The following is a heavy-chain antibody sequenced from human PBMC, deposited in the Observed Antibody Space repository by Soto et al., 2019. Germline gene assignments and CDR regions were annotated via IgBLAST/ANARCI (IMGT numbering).Heavy chain of an antibody. CDR2: IYSGGST. Sequence: VGSLRLSCAASGFTVSSNYMSWVRQAPGKGLEWVSVIYSGGSTYYADSVKGRFTISRDNSKNTLYLQMNSLRAEDTAVYYCARDLRGPRGCWFDPWGQGTLVTVSS. J-gene: IGHJ5*02. D-gene: IGHD1-26*01. CDR3: ARDLRGPRGCWFDP. V-gene: IGHV3-53*01. CDR1: GFTVSSNY.